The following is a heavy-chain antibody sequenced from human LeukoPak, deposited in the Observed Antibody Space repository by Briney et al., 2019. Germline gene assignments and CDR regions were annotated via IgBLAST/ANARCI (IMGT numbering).Heavy chain of an antibody. J-gene: IGHJ3*02. V-gene: IGHV4-59*01. CDR1: GGSLSSYY. CDR3: ARDSFPGRYCEGAFDI. CDR2: IYYSGST. Sequence: SETLSLTCTVSGGSLSSYYWNWIRQPPGKGLEWIGYIYYSGSTYYNPSLKSRVTISVDTSKNQFSLKLSSVTAADTAVYYCARDSFPGRYCEGAFDIWGQGTMVTVSS. D-gene: IGHD1-26*01.